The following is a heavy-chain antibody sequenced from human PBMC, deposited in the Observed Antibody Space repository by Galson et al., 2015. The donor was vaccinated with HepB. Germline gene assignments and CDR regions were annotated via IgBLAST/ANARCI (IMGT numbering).Heavy chain of an antibody. D-gene: IGHD6-19*01. J-gene: IGHJ5*01. V-gene: IGHV2-70*13. CDR1: GFSLRTSGTC. CDR3: TRARYSSTSWWFDS. Sequence: PALVKPTQTLTLICTFSGFSLRTSGTCVSWIRQSPGKALEWLALIDWDDDKFYSTSLKTRLTISKDTSKNQVVLIMTNMDPVDTATYYCTRARYSSTSWWFDSWGQGTLVTVSS. CDR2: IDWDDDK.